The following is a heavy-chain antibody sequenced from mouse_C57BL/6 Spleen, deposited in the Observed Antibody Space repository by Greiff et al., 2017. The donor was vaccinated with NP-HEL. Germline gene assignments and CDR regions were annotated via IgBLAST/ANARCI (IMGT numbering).Heavy chain of an antibody. V-gene: IGHV1-15*01. D-gene: IGHD6-1*01. CDR2: IDPETGGT. J-gene: IGHJ3*01. CDR3: TRKKVEPPTWFAY. CDR1: GYTFTDYE. Sequence: VHLVESGAELVRPGASVTLSCKASGYTFTDYEMHWVKQTPVHGLEWIGAIDPETGGTAYNQKFKGKAILTADKSSSTAYMELRSLTSEDSAVYYCTRKKVEPPTWFAYWGQGTLVTVSA.